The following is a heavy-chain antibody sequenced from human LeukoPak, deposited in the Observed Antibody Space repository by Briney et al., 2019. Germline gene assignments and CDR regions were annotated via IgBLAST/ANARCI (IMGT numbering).Heavy chain of an antibody. CDR1: GGSIRSSTFY. Sequence: PSETLSLTCTVSGGSIRSSTFYWGWIRQPPGKGLEWIGNIYDSGSTYYNPSLKSRLTISTDTSKNQFSLKLSSVTAADTAVYYCATLYGSGSYYPSDYWGQGTLVTVSS. V-gene: IGHV4-39*07. CDR3: ATLYGSGSYYPSDY. CDR2: IYDSGST. D-gene: IGHD3-10*01. J-gene: IGHJ4*02.